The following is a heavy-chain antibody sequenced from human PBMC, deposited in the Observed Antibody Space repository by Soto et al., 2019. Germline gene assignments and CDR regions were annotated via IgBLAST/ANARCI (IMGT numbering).Heavy chain of an antibody. V-gene: IGHV4-31*03. CDR3: ARDYGDYSFFFDY. CDR1: GGSISSAAYY. D-gene: IGHD4-17*01. Sequence: SETLSLTCTVSGGSISSAAYYWSWIRQHPGKGLEWIGYIYYSGSTYYNPFLKSRVTISVDTSKNQFSLTLRSVTAADTAVYYCARDYGDYSFFFDYWGQGALVTVSS. CDR2: IYYSGST. J-gene: IGHJ4*02.